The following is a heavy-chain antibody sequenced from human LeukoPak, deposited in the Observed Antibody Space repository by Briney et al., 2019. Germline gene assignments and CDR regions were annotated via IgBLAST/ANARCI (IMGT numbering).Heavy chain of an antibody. J-gene: IGHJ3*02. Sequence: SGTPSLTCIVSGGSISSNNYYWGWIRQPPGKGLEWIGSIYYSGGTYYNPSLKSRVTISVDTSKNQFSLKLSSVTAADTAVYYCARGNGGYADAFDIWGQGTMVTVSS. CDR3: ARGNGGYADAFDI. V-gene: IGHV4-39*01. CDR1: GGSISSNNYY. D-gene: IGHD2-15*01. CDR2: IYYSGGT.